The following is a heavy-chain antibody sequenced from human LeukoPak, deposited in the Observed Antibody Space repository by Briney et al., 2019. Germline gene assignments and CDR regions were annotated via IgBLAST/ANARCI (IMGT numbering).Heavy chain of an antibody. CDR3: AKERGYGSGSYSLIPYFDY. J-gene: IGHJ4*02. CDR1: RFTVSSNY. D-gene: IGHD3-10*01. Sequence: GGSLRLSCAASRFTVSSNYMSWVRQAPGKGLEWVSAISGSGGSTYYADSVKGRFTISRDNSKNTLYLQMNSLRAEDTAVYYCAKERGYGSGSYSLIPYFDYWGQGTLVTVSS. V-gene: IGHV3-23*01. CDR2: ISGSGGST.